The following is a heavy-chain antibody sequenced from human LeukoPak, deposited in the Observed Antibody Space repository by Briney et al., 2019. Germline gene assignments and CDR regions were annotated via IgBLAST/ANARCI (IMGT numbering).Heavy chain of an antibody. Sequence: SETLSLTCTVSGGSVSSYNWSWIRQPPGKGLEWIGYIYTSGSTNYNPSLKSRVTISVDTSKNQFSLKLSSVTAADTAVYYCARLFDGGAYYYYYMDVWGKGTTVTVSS. CDR2: IYTSGST. CDR1: GGSVSSYN. V-gene: IGHV4-4*09. J-gene: IGHJ6*03. CDR3: ARLFDGGAYYYYYMDV. D-gene: IGHD6-25*01.